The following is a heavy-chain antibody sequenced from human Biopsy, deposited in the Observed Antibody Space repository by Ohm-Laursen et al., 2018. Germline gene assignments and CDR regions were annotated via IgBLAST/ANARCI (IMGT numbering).Heavy chain of an antibody. J-gene: IGHJ5*02. V-gene: IGHV4-4*07. CDR1: GGSLSSYS. CDR2: IYTSGIT. CDR3: ARDRDRRGWFDP. D-gene: IGHD1-14*01. Sequence: SDTLSLTCTVSGGSLSSYSWSWIRQPAGKGLEWIGQIYTSGITNYNPSLKSRVTMSVDTSKNKFSLRVSPVTAADTAVYYCARDRDRRGWFDPWGQGTLVTVSS.